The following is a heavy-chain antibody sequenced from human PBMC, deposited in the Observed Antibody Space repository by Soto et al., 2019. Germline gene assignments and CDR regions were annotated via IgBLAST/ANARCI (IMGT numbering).Heavy chain of an antibody. Sequence: ASVKVSCKASGYTFTSYYMHWVRQAPGQGLEWMGLINPSGGSTSYAQKFQGWVTMTRDTSISTAYMELSRLRSDDTAVYYCARVRGNWNPIPYWGQGTLVTVSS. CDR3: ARVRGNWNPIPY. V-gene: IGHV1-46*01. CDR2: INPSGGST. D-gene: IGHD1-20*01. CDR1: GYTFTSYY. J-gene: IGHJ4*02.